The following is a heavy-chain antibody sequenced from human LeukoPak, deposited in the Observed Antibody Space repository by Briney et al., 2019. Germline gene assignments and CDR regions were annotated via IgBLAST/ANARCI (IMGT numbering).Heavy chain of an antibody. V-gene: IGHV3-30-3*01. CDR2: LSHDGGTK. CDR3: ARDSHTPYFDS. Sequence: PGRSLRLSCAASGFTFNNYAMNWVRQAPGKGLEWVAALSHDGGTKYYADSVKGRFTSSRDNSRNTLYLQMNSLRAEDTAVYYCARDSHTPYFDSWGQGTLVTVSS. CDR1: GFTFNNYA. D-gene: IGHD2-15*01. J-gene: IGHJ4*02.